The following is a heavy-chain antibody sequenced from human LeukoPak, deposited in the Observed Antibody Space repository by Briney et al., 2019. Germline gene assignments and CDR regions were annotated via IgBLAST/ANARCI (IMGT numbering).Heavy chain of an antibody. V-gene: IGHV3-11*01. D-gene: IGHD2-8*01. J-gene: IGHJ4*02. CDR3: AKGHTYGMI. CDR1: GFTFSNAW. CDR2: ISTTGTTV. Sequence: GGSLRLSCAASGFTFSNAWMSWLRQTPGKGLEWVSYISTTGTTVDYADSVKGRFTISRDNAKGSLYLQMNNLGADDTAVYYCAKGHTYGMIWGQGTLVTVSS.